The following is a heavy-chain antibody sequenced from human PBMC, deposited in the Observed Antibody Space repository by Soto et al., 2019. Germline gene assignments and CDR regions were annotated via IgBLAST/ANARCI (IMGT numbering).Heavy chain of an antibody. CDR3: ARDSEYSYGPLDY. J-gene: IGHJ4*02. Sequence: PSETLSLTCAVSGYSISSGYYWGWIRQPPGKGLEWIGSIYHSGSTYCNPALKSRVTISVDTSKNQFSLKLSSVTAADTAVYYCARDSEYSYGPLDYWGQGTLVTVSS. D-gene: IGHD5-18*01. CDR1: GYSISSGYY. CDR2: IYHSGST. V-gene: IGHV4-38-2*02.